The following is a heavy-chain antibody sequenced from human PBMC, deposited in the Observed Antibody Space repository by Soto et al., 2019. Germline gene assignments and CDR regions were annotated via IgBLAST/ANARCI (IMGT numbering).Heavy chain of an antibody. V-gene: IGHV5-51*01. D-gene: IGHD4-17*01. CDR3: ARHGFYGDYSSNYFDP. CDR1: GYSFTNYW. CDR2: IYPSDSTT. J-gene: IGHJ5*02. Sequence: GESLKISCKGSGYSFTNYWIAWVRQMPGKGLEYMGIIYPSDSTTRYSPSFQGQVTISANKSISTAYLQWNSLKASDTAMYYCARHGFYGDYSSNYFDPWGQGTLVTVSS.